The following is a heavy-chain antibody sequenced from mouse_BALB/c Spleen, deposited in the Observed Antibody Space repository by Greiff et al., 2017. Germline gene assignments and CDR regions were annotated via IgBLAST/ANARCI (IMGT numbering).Heavy chain of an antibody. V-gene: IGHV5-17*02. CDR3: ARSFDYGMDY. D-gene: IGHD2-4*01. J-gene: IGHJ4*01. Sequence: EVMLVESGGGLVQPGGSRKLSCAASGFTFSSFGMHWVRQAPEKGLEWVAYISSGSSTIYYADTVKGRFTISRDNPKNTLFLQMTSLRSEDTAMYYCARSFDYGMDYWGQGTSVTVSS. CDR1: GFTFSSFG. CDR2: ISSGSSTI.